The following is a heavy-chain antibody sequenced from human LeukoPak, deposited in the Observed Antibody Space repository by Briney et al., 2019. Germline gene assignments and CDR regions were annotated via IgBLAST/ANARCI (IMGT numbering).Heavy chain of an antibody. V-gene: IGHV3-74*01. Sequence: PSETLSLTCTVSGFTFSSYWMHWVRQAPGKGLMWVPRINSDGSITNYADSVKGRFTISRDNAKNTLYLQMNSLRAEDTAVYYCARVRATFSPHFDNWGQGTLVTVSS. J-gene: IGHJ4*02. D-gene: IGHD5-12*01. CDR2: INSDGSIT. CDR1: GFTFSSYW. CDR3: ARVRATFSPHFDN.